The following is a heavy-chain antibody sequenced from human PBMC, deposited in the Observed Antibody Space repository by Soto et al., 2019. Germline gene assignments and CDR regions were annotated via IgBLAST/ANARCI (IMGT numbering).Heavy chain of an antibody. D-gene: IGHD3-16*01. CDR1: GFTFSSYA. Sequence: PGGSLRLSCAASGFTFSSYAMHWVRQAPGKGLEWVAVIPYDGSNKYYADSVKGRFTISRDNSKNTLYLQMNSLRAEDTAVYYCARDWALNTWGQGTLVTVSS. J-gene: IGHJ4*02. V-gene: IGHV3-30-3*01. CDR3: ARDWALNT. CDR2: IPYDGSNK.